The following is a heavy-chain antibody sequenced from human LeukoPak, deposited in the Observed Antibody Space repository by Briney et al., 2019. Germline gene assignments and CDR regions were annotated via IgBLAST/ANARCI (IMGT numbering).Heavy chain of an antibody. D-gene: IGHD3-16*01. V-gene: IGHV3-30*18. J-gene: IGHJ4*02. CDR3: AKGDDYVWGSYHFDY. CDR1: GFTFSSYG. CDR2: ISYDGSNK. Sequence: GRSLRLSCAASGFTFSSYGMHWVRQAPGKGLEWVAVISYDGSNKYYADSVKGRFTISRDNSKNTLYLQMNSLRAEDTAVYYCAKGDDYVWGSYHFDYWGQGTLVTVSS.